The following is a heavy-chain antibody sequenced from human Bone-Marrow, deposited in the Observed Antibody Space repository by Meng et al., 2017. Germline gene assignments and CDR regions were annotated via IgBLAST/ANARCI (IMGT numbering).Heavy chain of an antibody. CDR1: GFIFTRYA. CDR3: ASSPFYYEGSCDYSLRIDS. CDR2: ISYDGSND. V-gene: IGHV3-30*04. D-gene: IGHD3-22*01. J-gene: IGHJ4*02. Sequence: GGSLRLSCAASGFIFTRYAIHWVRQAPGKGLEWVAFISYDGSNDFYADSVKGRFTISRDNSKNTLYLQMHRMRPEDTAVYFCASSPFYYEGSCDYSLRIDSWGQGTLVTVSS.